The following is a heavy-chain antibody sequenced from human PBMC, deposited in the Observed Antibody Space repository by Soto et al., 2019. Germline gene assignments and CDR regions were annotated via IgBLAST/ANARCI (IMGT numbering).Heavy chain of an antibody. J-gene: IGHJ4*02. D-gene: IGHD3-10*01. V-gene: IGHV3-11*01. Sequence: QVQLVESGGGLVKPGGSLRLSCAASGFTFSDYYMSWIRQPPGQGLELISYITSSGGTIYYADSVKGRFTISRDNAKNSLYLQMNGLRAEDTAVYYCARDPLHHGSNFAYWGQGTLVTVSS. CDR1: GFTFSDYY. CDR2: ITSSGGTI. CDR3: ARDPLHHGSNFAY.